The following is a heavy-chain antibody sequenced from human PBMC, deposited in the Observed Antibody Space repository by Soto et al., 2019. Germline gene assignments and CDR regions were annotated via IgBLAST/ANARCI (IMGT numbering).Heavy chain of an antibody. CDR2: ISGSGGST. D-gene: IGHD5-18*01. J-gene: IGHJ6*03. Sequence: GGSLRLSCAASGFTFSSYAMSWVRQAPGKGLEWVSAISGSGGSTYYADSVKGRFTISRDNSKNTLYLQMNSLRAEDTAVYYCATSPSYGYDYYYYMDVWGKGTTVTVSS. CDR3: ATSPSYGYDYYYYMDV. V-gene: IGHV3-23*01. CDR1: GFTFSSYA.